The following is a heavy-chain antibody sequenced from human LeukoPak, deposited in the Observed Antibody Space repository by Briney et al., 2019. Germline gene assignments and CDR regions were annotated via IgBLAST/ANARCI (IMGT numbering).Heavy chain of an antibody. J-gene: IGHJ5*02. D-gene: IGHD5-12*01. CDR3: ARERSSGGYSGYDPRPDNWFDP. Sequence: SETLCLTCTVSGGSISSGGYYWSWIRQHPGKGLEWIGYIYYSGSTYYNPSLKSRVTISVDTSKNQFSLKLSSVTAADTAVYYCARERSSGGYSGYDPRPDNWFDPWGQGTLVTVSS. CDR1: GGSISSGGYY. CDR2: IYYSGST. V-gene: IGHV4-31*03.